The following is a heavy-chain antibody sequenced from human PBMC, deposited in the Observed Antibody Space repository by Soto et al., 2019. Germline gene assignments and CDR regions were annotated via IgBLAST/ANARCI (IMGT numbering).Heavy chain of an antibody. V-gene: IGHV1-58*01. CDR3: AADSTYYYDSSSYYYPSDAFDV. D-gene: IGHD3-22*01. Sequence: SVKVSCRASGFTFTSSAVQWVRQARGQRLEWIGWIVVGSGNTNYAQKFQERVTITRDMSTRTAYMELSSLRSEDTAVYYCAADSTYYYDSSSYYYPSDAFDVWGQGTMVTVSS. J-gene: IGHJ3*01. CDR1: GFTFTSSA. CDR2: IVVGSGNT.